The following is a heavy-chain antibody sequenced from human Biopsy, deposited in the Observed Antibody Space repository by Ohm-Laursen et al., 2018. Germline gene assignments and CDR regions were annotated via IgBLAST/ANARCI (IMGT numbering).Heavy chain of an antibody. CDR3: ARLYRLDDYWNDDPPDAFDV. D-gene: IGHD1-1*01. J-gene: IGHJ3*01. CDR1: RGSFGGYY. V-gene: IGHV4-59*01. CDR2: ISKGGDT. Sequence: SQTLSLTCTVSRGSFGGYYWSWIRQSPGKGLEWIGFISKGGDTTYNPSLRRRVAISVDTSKNQFSLKLSSVTAADTAIFFCARLYRLDDYWNDDPPDAFDVWGQGTRVTVSS.